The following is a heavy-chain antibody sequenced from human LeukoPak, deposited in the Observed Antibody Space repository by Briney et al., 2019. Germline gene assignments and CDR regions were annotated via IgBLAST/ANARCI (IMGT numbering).Heavy chain of an antibody. CDR3: ASTPGGAMWAFDI. D-gene: IGHD2-2*01. V-gene: IGHV1-2*02. Sequence: ASVKVSCKASGYTFTGYYMHWVRLAPGQGLEWMGWINPNSGGTNYAQKFQGRVTMTRDTSISTAYMELSRLRSDDTAVYYCASTPGGAMWAFDIWGQGTMVTVSS. CDR1: GYTFTGYY. J-gene: IGHJ3*02. CDR2: INPNSGGT.